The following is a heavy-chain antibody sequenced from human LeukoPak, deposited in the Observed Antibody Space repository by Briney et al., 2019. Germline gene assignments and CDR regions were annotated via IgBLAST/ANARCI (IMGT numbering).Heavy chain of an antibody. CDR3: ARDEPMVRGLPIY. CDR2: IIPIFGTA. D-gene: IGHD3-10*01. V-gene: IGHV1-69*13. J-gene: IGHJ4*02. CDR1: GGTFSSYA. Sequence: SVKVSCKASGGTFSSYAISWVRQAPGQGLEWMGGIIPIFGTANYAQKFQGRVTITADESTSTAYMELSSLRSEDTDVYYCARDEPMVRGLPIYWGQGTLVTVSS.